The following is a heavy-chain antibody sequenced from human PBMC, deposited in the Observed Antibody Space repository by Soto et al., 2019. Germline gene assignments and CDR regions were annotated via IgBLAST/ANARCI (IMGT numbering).Heavy chain of an antibody. CDR1: GFTFRNYA. CDR2: ISGGGGST. V-gene: IGHV3-23*01. J-gene: IGHJ4*02. D-gene: IGHD4-17*01. Sequence: PGGSLRLSCTASGFTFRNYAMSWVRLAPGKGLEWLSTISGGGGSTYYADSVKGRFTISRDNSESTLCLQLNSLRAEDTAIFYCAKHQRSDYVIDHWGQGILVTVSS. CDR3: AKHQRSDYVIDH.